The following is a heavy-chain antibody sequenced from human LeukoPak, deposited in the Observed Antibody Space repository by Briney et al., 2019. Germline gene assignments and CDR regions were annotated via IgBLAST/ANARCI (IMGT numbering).Heavy chain of an antibody. CDR3: ARGLKEWLALYHFDY. CDR2: IYYSAST. J-gene: IGHJ4*01. Sequence: PSETLSLTCAVYGGSFSGYYWSWIRQHPGKGLGWIGYIYYSASTYYNPSLKSRVSISVDSSKNQFSLKLSSVTAADTAVYYCARGLKEWLALYHFDYWGQGALVTVSS. CDR1: GGSFSGYY. V-gene: IGHV4-31*11. D-gene: IGHD6-19*01.